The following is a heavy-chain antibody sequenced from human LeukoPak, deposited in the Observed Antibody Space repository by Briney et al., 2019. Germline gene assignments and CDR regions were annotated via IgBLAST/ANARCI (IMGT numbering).Heavy chain of an antibody. Sequence: GGSLRLSCAASGFTFSSYAMSWVRQAPGKGLEWVSGISGSGGSTYYADSVKGRFTISRDNSKNTLYLQMNSLRAEDTAVYYCAKDLAKAGYGDYYFDYSGQGTLVTVS. CDR3: AKDLAKAGYGDYYFDY. D-gene: IGHD4-17*01. J-gene: IGHJ4*02. V-gene: IGHV3-23*01. CDR1: GFTFSSYA. CDR2: ISGSGGST.